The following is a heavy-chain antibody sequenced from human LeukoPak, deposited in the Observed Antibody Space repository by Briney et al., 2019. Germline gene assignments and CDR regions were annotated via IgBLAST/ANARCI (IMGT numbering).Heavy chain of an antibody. J-gene: IGHJ4*02. CDR1: GDSISSTSYY. D-gene: IGHD6-13*01. V-gene: IGHV4-39*01. CDR3: ARHVAYSSRFDY. Sequence: SETLSLTCTVSGDSISSTSYYWGWIRQPPGKGLDWIGYINYSGNTYCNPSLKSRVIISVDTSKNQFFLKLNSVSAADTALYYCARHVAYSSRFDYWGQGTLVTVSS. CDR2: INYSGNT.